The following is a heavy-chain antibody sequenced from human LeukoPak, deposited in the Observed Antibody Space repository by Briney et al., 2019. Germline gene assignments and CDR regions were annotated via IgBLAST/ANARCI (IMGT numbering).Heavy chain of an antibody. V-gene: IGHV4-4*07. CDR3: AREDVLRFFGGLHYYFDY. Sequence: PSETLSLTCTVSGGSISSYYWSWIRQPAGKGLEWIGRIYTSGSTNYNPSLKSRVTMSVDTSKNQFSLKLSSVTAADTAVYYCAREDVLRFFGGLHYYFDYWGQGTLVTVSS. CDR2: IYTSGST. CDR1: GGSISSYY. J-gene: IGHJ4*02. D-gene: IGHD3-3*01.